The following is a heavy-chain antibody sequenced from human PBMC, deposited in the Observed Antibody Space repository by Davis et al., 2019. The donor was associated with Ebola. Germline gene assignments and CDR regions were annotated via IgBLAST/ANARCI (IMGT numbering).Heavy chain of an antibody. CDR1: AFTFSDYY. V-gene: IGHV4-59*01. Sequence: ESLKISCEASAFTFSDYYMSWIRQPPGKGLEWLGEICQSGTTDYNPSFKGRVSMSIDTSKNEFSLKLTSVTAADTAVYFCAGDNVPALGAGGIDPWGQGTLVTVSS. D-gene: IGHD1-26*01. CDR3: AGDNVPALGAGGIDP. J-gene: IGHJ5*02. CDR2: ICQSGTT.